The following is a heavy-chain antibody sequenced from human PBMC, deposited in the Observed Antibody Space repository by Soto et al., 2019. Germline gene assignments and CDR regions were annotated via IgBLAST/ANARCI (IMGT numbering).Heavy chain of an antibody. CDR2: IYPGDSGT. V-gene: IGHV5-51*01. D-gene: IGHD3-9*01. CDR1: GYSLTTDG. Sequence: KSTRKGSGYSLTTDGIGCVRQMPGKGLEWMGIIYPGDSGTRYSPSFQGQVTISADKSISTAYLQWSSLKASDTAKYYCARLGFEYDTSSPYYNVLHYYGVDFWGQGTTVTSP. J-gene: IGHJ6*02. CDR3: ARLGFEYDTSSPYYNVLHYYGVDF.